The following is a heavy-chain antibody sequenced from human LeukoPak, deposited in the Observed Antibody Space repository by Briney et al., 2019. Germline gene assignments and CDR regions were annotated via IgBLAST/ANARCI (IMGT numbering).Heavy chain of an antibody. D-gene: IGHD6-19*01. Sequence: SETLFLTCTVSGGSIGSGDYYWSWIRQPPGRGLEWIGYIYYSGSTYYNPSLKSRVTISVEASKNQFSLKLSSVTAADTAVYYCARWLGSGWSALYFDYWGQGTLVTVSS. CDR1: GGSIGSGDYY. CDR3: ARWLGSGWSALYFDY. V-gene: IGHV4-30-4*01. CDR2: IYYSGST. J-gene: IGHJ4*02.